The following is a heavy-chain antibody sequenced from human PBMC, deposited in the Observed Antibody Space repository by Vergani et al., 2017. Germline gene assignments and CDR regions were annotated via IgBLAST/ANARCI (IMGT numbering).Heavy chain of an antibody. V-gene: IGHV3-33*01. J-gene: IGHJ4*02. CDR3: ARDLLDSSGYPPDY. CDR1: GFTFSSYG. D-gene: IGHD3-22*01. Sequence: QVQLVEPGGGVVQPGRSLRLSCAASGFTFSSYGMHWVRQAPGKGLEWVAVIWYDGSNKYYADSVKGRFTISRDNSKNTLYLQMNSLRAEDTAVYYCARDLLDSSGYPPDYWGQGTLVTVSS. CDR2: IWYDGSNK.